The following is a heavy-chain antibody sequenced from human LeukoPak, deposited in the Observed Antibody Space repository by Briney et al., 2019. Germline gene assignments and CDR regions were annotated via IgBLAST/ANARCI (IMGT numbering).Heavy chain of an antibody. CDR2: IDPSDSYT. J-gene: IGHJ5*02. Sequence: GESLRISCKGSGYSFTSYWISWVRQMPGKGLEWMGRIDPSDSYTNYSPSFQGHVTISADKSISTAYLQWSSLKASDTAMYYCARSYQVPYGSPPFDPWGQGTLVTVSS. CDR1: GYSFTSYW. D-gene: IGHD2-15*01. CDR3: ARSYQVPYGSPPFDP. V-gene: IGHV5-10-1*01.